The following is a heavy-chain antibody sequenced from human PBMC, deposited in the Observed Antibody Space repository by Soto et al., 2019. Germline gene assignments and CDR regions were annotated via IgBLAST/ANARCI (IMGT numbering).Heavy chain of an antibody. Sequence: QVQLVQSGAEVKKPGASVKVSCKASGYSFINYDISWVRQAPGQGLEWMGWVSAYNGNTNYAQKFQGRVTMTTDTSTNTAHMELRSLRSDDTAVYYCARDFNCTKRCIDVFDIWGQGTMVTVSS. CDR1: GYSFINYD. CDR3: ARDFNCTKRCIDVFDI. CDR2: VSAYNGNT. V-gene: IGHV1-18*01. J-gene: IGHJ3*02. D-gene: IGHD2-8*01.